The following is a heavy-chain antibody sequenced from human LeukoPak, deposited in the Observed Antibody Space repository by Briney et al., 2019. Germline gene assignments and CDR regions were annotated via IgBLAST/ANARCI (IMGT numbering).Heavy chain of an antibody. D-gene: IGHD6-19*01. J-gene: IGHJ5*02. Sequence: RASETLSLTCTVSGGSVSSASYYWSWIRQPPGKGLEWIGYIYYSGSTNYNPSLKSRVTISVDTSKNQFSLKLSSVTAADTAVYYCARQWLVRGVLWFDPWGQGTLVTVSS. V-gene: IGHV4-61*01. CDR2: IYYSGST. CDR3: ARQWLVRGVLWFDP. CDR1: GGSVSSASYY.